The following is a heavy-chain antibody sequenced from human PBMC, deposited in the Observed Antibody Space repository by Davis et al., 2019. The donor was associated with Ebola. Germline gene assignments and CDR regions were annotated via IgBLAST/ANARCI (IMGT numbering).Heavy chain of an antibody. CDR3: ASPPPGYYGSGSYGYFDL. CDR1: GGSISSSSYY. CDR2: IYYSGST. V-gene: IGHV4-39*01. Sequence: MPSETLSLTCTVSGGSISSSSYYWGWIRQPPWRGLEWIGSIYYSGSTYYNPSLKSRVTISVDTSKNQFSLKLSSVTAADTAVYYCASPPPGYYGSGSYGYFDLWGRGTLVTVSS. D-gene: IGHD3-10*01. J-gene: IGHJ2*01.